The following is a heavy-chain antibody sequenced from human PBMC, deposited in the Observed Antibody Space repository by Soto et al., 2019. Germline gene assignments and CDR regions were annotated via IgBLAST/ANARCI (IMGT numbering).Heavy chain of an antibody. CDR2: ISGGSGST. J-gene: IGHJ5*02. CDR1: GFTFSSYA. CDR3: AKRALELLHCSRTTCYPFDH. Sequence: PGGSLRLSCAASGFTFSSYAMSWVRQAPGKGLEWVSGISGGSGSTHYADSVKGRFTISRDDSKNTLYLQMNSLRAEDTAIYYCAKRALELLHCSRTTCYPFDHWGQGSLVTVSS. V-gene: IGHV3-23*01. D-gene: IGHD2-2*01.